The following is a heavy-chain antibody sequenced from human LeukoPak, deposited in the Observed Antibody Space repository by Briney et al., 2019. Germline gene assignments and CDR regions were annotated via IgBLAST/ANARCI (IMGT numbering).Heavy chain of an antibody. V-gene: IGHV3-11*04. D-gene: IGHD2-21*01. CDR3: ARDTALGGDELRRFDY. J-gene: IGHJ4*02. Sequence: GGSLRLSCAASGFTFNDYYMSWIRQAPGKGLEWVSYISSSGSTIYYADSVKGRFTISRDNAKNSLYLQMNSLRAEDTAVYYCARDTALGGDELRRFDYWGQGTLVTVSS. CDR2: ISSSGSTI. CDR1: GFTFNDYY.